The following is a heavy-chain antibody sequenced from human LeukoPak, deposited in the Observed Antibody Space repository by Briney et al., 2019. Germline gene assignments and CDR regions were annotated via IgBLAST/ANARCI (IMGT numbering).Heavy chain of an antibody. CDR3: ARWGLTGDMVRGVTYNYYYYYMDV. V-gene: IGHV4-31*03. J-gene: IGHJ6*03. Sequence: SQTLSLTCTVSGDSISSGGHSWSWIRQHPGKGLEWIGYIYYTATTYYNPSLKSRVTISVDTSKNQFSLKLSSVTAADTAVYYCARWGLTGDMVRGVTYNYYYYYMDVWGKGTTVTVSS. CDR1: GDSISSGGHS. CDR2: IYYTATT. D-gene: IGHD3-10*01.